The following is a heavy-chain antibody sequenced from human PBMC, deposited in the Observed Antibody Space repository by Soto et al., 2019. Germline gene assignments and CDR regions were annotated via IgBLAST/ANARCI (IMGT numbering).Heavy chain of an antibody. D-gene: IGHD6-19*01. J-gene: IGHJ6*02. CDR3: ARDARLSRAVADILYCYYYCGMDV. CDR1: GFTFSSYG. V-gene: IGHV3-33*01. Sequence: QVQLVESGGGVVQPGRSLRLSCAASGFTFSSYGMHWVRQAPGKGLEWVAVIWYDGGNKYYAHSVTGRFTISRDNSTNTLYLKMNSLRADETGVYYCARDARLSRAVADILYCYYYCGMDVWGQGTTVTVSS. CDR2: IWYDGGNK.